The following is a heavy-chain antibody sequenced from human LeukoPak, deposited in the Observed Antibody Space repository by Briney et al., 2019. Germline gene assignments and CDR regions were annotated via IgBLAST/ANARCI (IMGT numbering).Heavy chain of an antibody. J-gene: IGHJ4*02. D-gene: IGHD4-17*01. Sequence: GRSLRLSCAASGFTFSSYGMHWVRQAPGKGLEWVAVIWYDGSNKYYADSVKGRFTISRDNSKNTLYLQMNGLRAEDTAVYYCAKGFGDYGDYPFDYWGQGTLVTVSS. V-gene: IGHV3-33*06. CDR2: IWYDGSNK. CDR3: AKGFGDYGDYPFDY. CDR1: GFTFSSYG.